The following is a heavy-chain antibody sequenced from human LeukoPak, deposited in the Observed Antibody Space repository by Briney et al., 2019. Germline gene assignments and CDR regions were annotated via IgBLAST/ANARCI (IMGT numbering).Heavy chain of an antibody. CDR1: GFTFTKYW. CDR2: IKQDGSDK. V-gene: IGHV3-7*01. Sequence: GGSLRLSCAASGFTFTKYWMTWVRQAPGKGLEWVGNIKQDGSDKNYMDSVKGRFTISRDNTKNSVYLQMSSLRAEDTAVYYCARDKRRAVAGIPRDMDVWGKGTTVTVSS. D-gene: IGHD6-19*01. J-gene: IGHJ6*03. CDR3: ARDKRRAVAGIPRDMDV.